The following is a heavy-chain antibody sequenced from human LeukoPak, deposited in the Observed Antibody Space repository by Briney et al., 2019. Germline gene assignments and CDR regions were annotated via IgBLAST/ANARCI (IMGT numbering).Heavy chain of an antibody. CDR1: GFTFSSYA. D-gene: IGHD3-3*01. CDR3: AKDLGYDFWSGTPYMDV. V-gene: IGHV3-23*01. J-gene: IGHJ6*03. CDR2: ISGSGGST. Sequence: GGSLRLSCAASGFTFSSYAMSWVRQAPGKGLEWVSAISGSGGSTYYADSVKGRFTISRDNSKNTLYLQMNSLRAEDTAVYYCAKDLGYDFWSGTPYMDVWGKGTTVTVSS.